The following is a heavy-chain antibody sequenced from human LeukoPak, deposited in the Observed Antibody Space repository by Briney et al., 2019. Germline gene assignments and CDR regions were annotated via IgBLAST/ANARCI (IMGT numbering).Heavy chain of an antibody. CDR3: ARKLVSGWYYFDY. Sequence: GGSLRLSCAASGLTFSSYDMNWVRQAPGKGLEWVSYISSSGSTIYYADSVKGRFTISRDNAENSLYLQMNSLRAEDTAVYYCARKLVSGWYYFDYWGQGTLVTVSS. D-gene: IGHD6-19*01. CDR1: GLTFSSYD. J-gene: IGHJ4*02. V-gene: IGHV3-48*03. CDR2: ISSSGSTI.